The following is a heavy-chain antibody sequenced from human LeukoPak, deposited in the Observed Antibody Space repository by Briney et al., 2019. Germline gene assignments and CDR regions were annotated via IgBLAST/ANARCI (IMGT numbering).Heavy chain of an antibody. V-gene: IGHV4-59*01. J-gene: IGHJ3*02. Sequence: PSETLSLTCTVSGGSISSYYWTWIRQPPGKGLEWIGYIYFSGSTNYNPSLKNRVTFSVDTSKNKLSLNLSSVTAADTAVYYCARGYTSGWSPALDIWGQGTMVTVSS. CDR2: IYFSGST. D-gene: IGHD6-19*01. CDR3: ARGYTSGWSPALDI. CDR1: GGSISSYY.